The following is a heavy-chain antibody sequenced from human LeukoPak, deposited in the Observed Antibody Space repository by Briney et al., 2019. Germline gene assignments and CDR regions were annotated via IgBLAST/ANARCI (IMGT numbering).Heavy chain of an antibody. CDR2: MNPNSGDT. Sequence: ASVKVSCKASGYTFTSYGINWVRQATGQGLEWMGWMNPNSGDTGYAQKFQGRVTFTRNTSINTAYMELSSLRSEDTAVYYCARGLDCSIISCYRGGDWFDPWGQGTLVTVSS. J-gene: IGHJ5*02. V-gene: IGHV1-8*03. D-gene: IGHD2-2*01. CDR3: ARGLDCSIISCYRGGDWFDP. CDR1: GYTFTSYG.